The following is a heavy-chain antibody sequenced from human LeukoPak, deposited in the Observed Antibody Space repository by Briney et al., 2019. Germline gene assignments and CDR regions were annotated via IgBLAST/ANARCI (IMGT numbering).Heavy chain of an antibody. V-gene: IGHV1-18*01. J-gene: IGHJ4*02. D-gene: IGHD3-10*01. CDR2: ISAYSLNT. CDR1: GYTFTSYG. CDR3: AREGEYGSGSYLNS. Sequence: VKVSCKASGYTFTSYGISWVRQAPGQGLEWMGWISAYSLNTNYAQNFQGRVTMTRNTSISTAYMELSSLTSEDTAVYYCAREGEYGSGSYLNSWGEGTLVTVSS.